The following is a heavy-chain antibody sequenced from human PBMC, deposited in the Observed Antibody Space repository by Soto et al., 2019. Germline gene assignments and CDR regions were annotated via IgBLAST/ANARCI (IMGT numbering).Heavy chain of an antibody. Sequence: QVQLVQSGAEVKKPGSSVKVYCKASGGTFSSYTISWVRQAPGQGREWMGRIIPILGIANYAQKFQGRVTITADKSTSTAYMELSSLRSEDTAVYYCARIMVRGVNYWGQGTLVTVSS. CDR1: GGTFSSYT. CDR3: ARIMVRGVNY. CDR2: IIPILGIA. J-gene: IGHJ4*02. D-gene: IGHD3-10*01. V-gene: IGHV1-69*02.